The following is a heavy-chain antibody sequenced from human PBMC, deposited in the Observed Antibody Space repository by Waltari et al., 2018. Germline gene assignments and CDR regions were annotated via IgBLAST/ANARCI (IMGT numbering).Heavy chain of an antibody. CDR2: ISSSSSDT. CDR3: ATSRLLDAFDI. J-gene: IGHJ3*02. D-gene: IGHD2-21*02. V-gene: IGHV3-11*06. Sequence: QVQLVESGGGLVKPGGSLRLSCAASGFSFSDYYMSWCRQAPGKGLEWVSYISSSSSDTNYADSVKGRFTISRDNAKNSLYLQMNSLRAEDTAVYYCATSRLLDAFDIWGQGTMVTVSS. CDR1: GFSFSDYY.